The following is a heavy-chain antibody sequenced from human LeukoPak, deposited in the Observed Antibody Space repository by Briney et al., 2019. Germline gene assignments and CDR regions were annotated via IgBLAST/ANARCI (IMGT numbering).Heavy chain of an antibody. V-gene: IGHV3-48*03. CDR2: ISSSDTTI. Sequence: GGSLRLSCAASGFTFSIYEMNWVRQAPGKGVEWVSYISSSDTTIYYADSVRGRFTISRDNAKNSLYLQMNSLRAEDTAVYFCARNWGLDYWGQGTLVTVSS. CDR1: GFTFSIYE. CDR3: ARNWGLDY. D-gene: IGHD7-27*01. J-gene: IGHJ4*02.